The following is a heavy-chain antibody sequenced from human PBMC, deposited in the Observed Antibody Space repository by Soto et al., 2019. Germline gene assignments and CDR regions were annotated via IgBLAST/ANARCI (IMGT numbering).Heavy chain of an antibody. D-gene: IGHD2-15*01. CDR1: GGSISSYY. J-gene: IGHJ4*02. Sequence: PLETLSLTCTVSGGSISSYYWRWIRQPPGKGLEWIGYIYYSGSTNYNPSLKSRVTISVDTSKNQFSLKLSSVTAADTAVYYCARMPCSGGSCYPSSFDYWGQGTLVTVSS. CDR2: IYYSGST. CDR3: ARMPCSGGSCYPSSFDY. V-gene: IGHV4-59*08.